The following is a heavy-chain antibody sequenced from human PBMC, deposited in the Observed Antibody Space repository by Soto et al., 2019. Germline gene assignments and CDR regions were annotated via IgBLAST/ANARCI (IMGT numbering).Heavy chain of an antibody. CDR1: GYTFTSYA. J-gene: IGHJ4*02. CDR3: ARDRDYDILTGYYIGLIDY. D-gene: IGHD3-9*01. V-gene: IGHV1-3*01. CDR2: INAGNGNT. Sequence: ASVKVSCKASGYTFTSYAMHWVRQAPGQRLEWMGWINAGNGNTKYSQKFQGRVTITRDTSASTAYMELSSLRSEDTAVYYCARDRDYDILTGYYIGLIDYWGQGTLVTVSS.